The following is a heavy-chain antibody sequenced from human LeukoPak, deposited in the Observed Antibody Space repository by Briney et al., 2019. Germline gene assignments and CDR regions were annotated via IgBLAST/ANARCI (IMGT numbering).Heavy chain of an antibody. CDR3: ARVRAGYGLDN. V-gene: IGHV3-74*01. CDR2: INTDGSST. D-gene: IGHD5-18*01. Sequence: GGSLRLSCAASGFTFSSYWVHWVRQAPGKGLVWVSRINTDGSSTSYADSVKGRFTISRDNAKNTLFLRMNSLRAEDTAVYYCARVRAGYGLDNWGQGTLVTVSS. J-gene: IGHJ4*02. CDR1: GFTFSSYW.